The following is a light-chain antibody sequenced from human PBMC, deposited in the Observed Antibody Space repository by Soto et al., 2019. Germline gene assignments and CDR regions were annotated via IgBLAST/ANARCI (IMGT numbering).Light chain of an antibody. CDR3: QYWDNYSWT. V-gene: IGKV1-5*03. Sequence: DIQMTQSPSTLSASVGDRVTITCRASQSITDWLAWYQQKPGKAPKFLIYKASNLEGGVPSRFSGSGSGTEFTLIISSVQPDDFATYYCQYWDNYSWTFGQGTKVEIK. CDR1: QSITDW. J-gene: IGKJ1*01. CDR2: KAS.